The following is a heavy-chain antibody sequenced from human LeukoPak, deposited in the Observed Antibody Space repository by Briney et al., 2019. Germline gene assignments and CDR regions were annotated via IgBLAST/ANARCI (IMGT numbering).Heavy chain of an antibody. CDR1: GFTFSTYV. V-gene: IGHV3-64D*06. Sequence: GGSLRPSCSVSGFTFSTYVMHWVRQAPGKGLEYVSAISSNGDNTYYADSVKGRFTISRDNSKNTLYLQMSSLRADDTAVYYCVRVTGYWGQGTLVTVSS. CDR2: ISSNGDNT. CDR3: VRVTGY. J-gene: IGHJ4*02.